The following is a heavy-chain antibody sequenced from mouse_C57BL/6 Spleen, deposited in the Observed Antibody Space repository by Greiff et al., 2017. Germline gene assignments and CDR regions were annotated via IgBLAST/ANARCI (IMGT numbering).Heavy chain of an antibody. CDR1: GYTFTSYW. D-gene: IGHD3-2*02. Sequence: VQLQQSGAELVKPGASVKMSCKASGYTFTSYWITWVKQRPGQGLEWIGDIYPGSGSTNYNEKFKSKATLTVDTSSSTAYMQLSSLTSEDSAVYDCARSRSSGYRAFDDWGQGTTLTVYS. CDR2: IYPGSGST. J-gene: IGHJ2*01. V-gene: IGHV1-55*01. CDR3: ARSRSSGYRAFDD.